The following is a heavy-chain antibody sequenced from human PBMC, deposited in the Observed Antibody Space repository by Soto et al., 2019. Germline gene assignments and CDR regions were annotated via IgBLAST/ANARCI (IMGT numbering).Heavy chain of an antibody. V-gene: IGHV3-74*01. Sequence: EVQLVESGGGLVQPGGSLRLSCAASGFTFDSNWMHWVRQAPGKGLVWVSRINADGSTTTYADSVKGRFTISRDNAKNTLHLHMNSLRAEDTAAYFCATVATHSYNWIDPWGQGTLVTVSS. D-gene: IGHD3-3*02. J-gene: IGHJ5*02. CDR1: GFTFDSNW. CDR3: ATVATHSYNWIDP. CDR2: INADGSTT.